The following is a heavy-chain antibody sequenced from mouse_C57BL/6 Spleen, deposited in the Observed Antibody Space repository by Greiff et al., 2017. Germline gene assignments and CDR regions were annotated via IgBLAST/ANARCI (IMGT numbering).Heavy chain of an antibody. D-gene: IGHD1-1*01. CDR3: ARENLYYYCFFDY. CDR1: GYTFTSYW. Sequence: QVHVKQPGAELVKPGASVKMSCKASGYTFTSYWITWVKQRPGPGLEWIGDIYPGSGSTNYNEKFKSKATLTVDTSSSTADMQLNSLTSEDSAVYYCARENLYYYCFFDYWGQGTTLTVSS. J-gene: IGHJ2*01. V-gene: IGHV1-55*01. CDR2: IYPGSGST.